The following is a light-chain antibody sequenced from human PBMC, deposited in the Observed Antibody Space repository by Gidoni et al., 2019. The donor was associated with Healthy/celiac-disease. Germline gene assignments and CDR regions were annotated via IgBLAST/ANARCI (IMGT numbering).Light chain of an antibody. CDR3: QQYGSSPLT. CDR2: GAS. J-gene: IGKJ4*01. Sequence: ELGLTQSPGSLSLSPGERATLPCRASQSVSSSYLAWYQQKPGQAPRLLIYGASSRATGIPDRFRGSGSGTDFTLTISRLEPEDFAVDYCQQYGSSPLTFGGGTKVEIK. CDR1: QSVSSSY. V-gene: IGKV3-20*01.